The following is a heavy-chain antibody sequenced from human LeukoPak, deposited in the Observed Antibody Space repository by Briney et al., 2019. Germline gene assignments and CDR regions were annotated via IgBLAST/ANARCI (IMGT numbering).Heavy chain of an antibody. V-gene: IGHV3-21*01. D-gene: IGHD6-19*01. CDR2: ISSSSSYI. Sequence: GGSLRLSCAASGFTFSSYSMNWVRQAPGKGLEWVSSISSSSSYIYYADSVKGRFTISRDNAKNSLYLQMNSPRAEDTAVYYCARVPSSGWYGYRGMDVWGQGTTVTVSS. CDR3: ARVPSSGWYGYRGMDV. CDR1: GFTFSSYS. J-gene: IGHJ6*02.